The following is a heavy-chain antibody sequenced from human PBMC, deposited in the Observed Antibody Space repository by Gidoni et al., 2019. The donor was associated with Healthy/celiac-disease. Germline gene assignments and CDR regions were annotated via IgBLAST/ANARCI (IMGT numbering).Heavy chain of an antibody. CDR3: ARGVYGDRETYYFDY. CDR1: GGSLSSYS. J-gene: IGHJ4*02. D-gene: IGHD4-17*01. Sequence: QVQLQESGPGLLKPSETLSLPCTFCGGSLSSYSWSWIRQPPGKGLEWIGYIYYSGSTNYNPSLKRRVTISVDTSKNQFSLKLSSVTAADTAGYYCARGVYGDRETYYFDYWGQGTLVTVSS. V-gene: IGHV4-59*01. CDR2: IYYSGST.